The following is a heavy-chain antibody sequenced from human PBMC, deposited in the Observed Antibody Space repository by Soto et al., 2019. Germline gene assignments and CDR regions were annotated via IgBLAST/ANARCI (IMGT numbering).Heavy chain of an antibody. Sequence: SVKVSCKASGGTFSSYAISWVRQAPGQGLEWMGGIIPIFGTANYAQKFQGRVAITADESTSTAYMELSSLRSEDTAVYYCARSGYYDSSGYYAHINTYYYYGMGVWGQGTTVTVSS. CDR1: GGTFSSYA. J-gene: IGHJ6*02. CDR2: IIPIFGTA. CDR3: ARSGYYDSSGYYAHINTYYYYGMGV. V-gene: IGHV1-69*13. D-gene: IGHD3-22*01.